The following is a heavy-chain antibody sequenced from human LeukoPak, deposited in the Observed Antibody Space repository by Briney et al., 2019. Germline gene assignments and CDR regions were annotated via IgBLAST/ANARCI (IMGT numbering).Heavy chain of an antibody. CDR3: ASLWFGESPSPFGF. V-gene: IGHV3-21*01. CDR2: ISSSSSFI. Sequence: GGSLRLSCAVSGFTFSNYGMNWVHQAPGKGLEWVASISSSSSFIFYADSLKGRLSISRDNAKNSLYLQMNSLRVEDTAVYYCASLWFGESPSPFGFWGQGTLVTVSS. CDR1: GFTFSNYG. D-gene: IGHD3-10*01. J-gene: IGHJ4*02.